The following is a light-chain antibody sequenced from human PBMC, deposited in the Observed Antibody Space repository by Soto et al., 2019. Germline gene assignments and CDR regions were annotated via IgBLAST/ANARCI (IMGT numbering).Light chain of an antibody. Sequence: DIQMTQSPSTLSASVGDRVTITCRASQSISSWLAWYQQKPGKAPKLLIYDASSLESGVPSRFSGTGSGTDFTLTISSLQSEDFAVYYCQQYNKWPPWTFGQGTKVDIK. CDR2: DAS. J-gene: IGKJ1*01. V-gene: IGKV1-5*01. CDR1: QSISSW. CDR3: QQYNKWPPWT.